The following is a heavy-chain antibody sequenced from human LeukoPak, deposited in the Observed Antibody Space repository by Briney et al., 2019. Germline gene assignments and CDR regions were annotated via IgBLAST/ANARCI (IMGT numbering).Heavy chain of an antibody. D-gene: IGHD3-16*01. V-gene: IGHV1-18*04. J-gene: IGHJ4*02. CDR2: INPNNGNT. CDR1: GYTFTGYY. Sequence: VASVKVSCKASGYTFTGYYMHWVRQAPGQGLEWMGWINPNNGNTNYAQKIQGRVTMTTDTTTSTAYMELRSLRSDDTAVYYCAKGARYDYVWGSYSYFDYWGQGTLVTVSS. CDR3: AKGARYDYVWGSYSYFDY.